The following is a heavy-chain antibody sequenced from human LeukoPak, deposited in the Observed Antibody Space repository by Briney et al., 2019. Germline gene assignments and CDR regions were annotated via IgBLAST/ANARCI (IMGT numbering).Heavy chain of an antibody. CDR1: GFTFSSYA. Sequence: GGSLRLSCAASGFTFSSYAMSWVRQAPGKGLEWVSAISGSGGSTYYADSVKGRFTISRDNSKNTLYLQMNSLRAEDTAVYYCAKDRYDILTGYYYYYGMDVWGQGTTVTVSS. V-gene: IGHV3-23*01. CDR3: AKDRYDILTGYYYYYGMDV. CDR2: ISGSGGST. D-gene: IGHD3-9*01. J-gene: IGHJ6*02.